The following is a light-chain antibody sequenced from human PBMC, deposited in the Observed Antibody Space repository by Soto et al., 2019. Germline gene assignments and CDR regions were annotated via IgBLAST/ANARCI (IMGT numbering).Light chain of an antibody. CDR1: SSDVGGYNY. J-gene: IGLJ2*01. Sequence: QSVLTQPASVSGSPGQSITISCTGTSSDVGGYNYASWYQQHPGKAPKLMIYDVSNRPSGVSNRFSGSKSGNTARLTISRLQAEDEADYYCSSYTSISTVVFGGGTQLTVL. CDR3: SSYTSISTVV. V-gene: IGLV2-14*01. CDR2: DVS.